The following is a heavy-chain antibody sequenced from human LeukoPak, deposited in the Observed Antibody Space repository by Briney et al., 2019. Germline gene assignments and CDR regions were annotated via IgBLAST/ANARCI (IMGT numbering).Heavy chain of an antibody. CDR3: ARGGVRYFCD. CDR1: GFTFSDYY. CDR2: ISSSSSYT. D-gene: IGHD3-9*01. V-gene: IGHV3-11*05. J-gene: IGHJ4*02. Sequence: GGSLSLSCAASGFTFSDYYMSWIRQAPGKGLEWVSYISSSSSYTNYADSVKGRFTISRDNAKNSLYLQMNSLRAEDTAVYHCARGGVRYFCDWGQGTLVTVSS.